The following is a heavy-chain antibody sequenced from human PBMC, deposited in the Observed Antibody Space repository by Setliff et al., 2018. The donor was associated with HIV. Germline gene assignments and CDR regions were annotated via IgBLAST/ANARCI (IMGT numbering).Heavy chain of an antibody. Sequence: SETLSLTCAVYGGSLSGYYWSWVRQSPGRGLEWIGEINQSGNTNFNPSLKSRLIISVDTSKSQFSLKLTSVTAADTALYYCAREGGQGYSGSGSFYHRNFDLWGRGTRVTSPQ. D-gene: IGHD3-10*01. V-gene: IGHV4-34*01. CDR2: INQSGNT. J-gene: IGHJ2*01. CDR1: GGSLSGYY. CDR3: AREGGQGYSGSGSFYHRNFDL.